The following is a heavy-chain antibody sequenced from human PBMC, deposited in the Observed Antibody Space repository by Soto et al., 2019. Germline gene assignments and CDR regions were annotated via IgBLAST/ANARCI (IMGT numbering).Heavy chain of an antibody. CDR3: ARFDQVSYYFDY. CDR1: GGSISSYY. J-gene: IGHJ4*02. CDR2: IYYSGST. Sequence: WETLSLTCTVSGGSISSYYWSWIRQPPGKGLEWIGYIYYSGSTNSNPSLKSRVTISVDTSKNQFSLRLSSVTAADTAVYYCARFDQVSYYFDYWGQGTLVTVSS. V-gene: IGHV4-59*01.